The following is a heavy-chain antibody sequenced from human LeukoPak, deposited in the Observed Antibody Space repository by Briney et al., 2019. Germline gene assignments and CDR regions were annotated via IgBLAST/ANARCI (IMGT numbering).Heavy chain of an antibody. V-gene: IGHV3-23*01. Sequence: GGSLRLSCAASGFTFSSFAMTWVRQAPGKGLEWVSTISDSGGSTYYADAVKGRFTISRDNSKDTLYAQMNSLRAVDAAVYYCAKSHSVAQRGYFDYWGQGTLVTVSS. CDR3: AKSHSVAQRGYFDY. J-gene: IGHJ4*02. D-gene: IGHD2-15*01. CDR2: ISDSGGST. CDR1: GFTFSSFA.